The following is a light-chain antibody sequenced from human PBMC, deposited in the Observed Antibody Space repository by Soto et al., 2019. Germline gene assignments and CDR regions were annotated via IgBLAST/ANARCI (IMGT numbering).Light chain of an antibody. Sequence: EIVLTQSPATLSLSPGERATLSCRASQSVSSYLAWYQQKPGQAPRLLIYDASNRATGIPARFSGSGSVTDFTLTIISLEPEDFAVYYCQQRSNWPPLTFGGGTNVEIK. CDR1: QSVSSY. CDR3: QQRSNWPPLT. J-gene: IGKJ4*01. CDR2: DAS. V-gene: IGKV3-11*01.